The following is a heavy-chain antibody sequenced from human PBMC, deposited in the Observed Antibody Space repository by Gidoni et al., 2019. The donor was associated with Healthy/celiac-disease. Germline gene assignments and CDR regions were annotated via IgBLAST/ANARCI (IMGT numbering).Heavy chain of an antibody. CDR1: GFSLSTSGVG. CDR3: AHRFLWFGAGAFDI. CDR2: IYWNDDK. J-gene: IGHJ3*02. Sequence: QITLKESGPTLVKPTQTLTLTCTFSGFSLSTSGVGVGWIRQPPGKALEWLALIYWNDDKRYSPSLKSRLTITKDTSKNQVVLTMTNMDPVDTATYYCAHRFLWFGAGAFDIWGQGTMVTVSS. V-gene: IGHV2-5*01. D-gene: IGHD3-10*01.